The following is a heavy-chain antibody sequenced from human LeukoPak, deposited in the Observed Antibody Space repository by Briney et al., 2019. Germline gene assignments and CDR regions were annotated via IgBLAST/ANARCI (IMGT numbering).Heavy chain of an antibody. J-gene: IGHJ5*02. D-gene: IGHD3-10*01. CDR1: GGSISSGGYY. V-gene: IGHV4-31*03. Sequence: PSETLSLTCTVSGGSISSGGYYWSWIRQHPGKGLEWIGYIYYSGSTYYNPSLKSRVTISVDTSKNQFSLKLSSVTAADTAVYYCARVGTMVRGVPNWFDPWGQGTLVTVSS. CDR2: IYYSGST. CDR3: ARVGTMVRGVPNWFDP.